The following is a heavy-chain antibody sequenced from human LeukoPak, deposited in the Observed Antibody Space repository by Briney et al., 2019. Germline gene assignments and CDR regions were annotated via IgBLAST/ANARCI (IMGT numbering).Heavy chain of an antibody. Sequence: GASVKVSCKASGYTFTRYGITWVRQAPGQGLEWMTWISAYNGYTNYAETFQGRVTMTTDASTSTAYMELRGLRSDDTAVYYCARDHMLRSAAGTLDNWGQGTLVTVSS. CDR1: GYTFTRYG. V-gene: IGHV1-18*01. J-gene: IGHJ4*02. D-gene: IGHD6-13*01. CDR2: ISAYNGYT. CDR3: ARDHMLRSAAGTLDN.